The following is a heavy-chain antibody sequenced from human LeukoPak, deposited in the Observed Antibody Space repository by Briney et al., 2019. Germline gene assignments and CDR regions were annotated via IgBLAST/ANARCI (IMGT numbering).Heavy chain of an antibody. D-gene: IGHD2-8*01. J-gene: IGHJ4*02. CDR2: ISAYNGNT. Sequence: GASVKVSCKASGYTFTSYGISWVRQAPGQGLEWMGWISAYNGNTNYAQKLQGRVTMTTDTSTSTAYMELRSLRSDDTAVYYCARDLDTIVLMVYAIQQFDYWGQGTLVTVSS. CDR3: ARDLDTIVLMVYAIQQFDY. V-gene: IGHV1-18*01. CDR1: GYTFTSYG.